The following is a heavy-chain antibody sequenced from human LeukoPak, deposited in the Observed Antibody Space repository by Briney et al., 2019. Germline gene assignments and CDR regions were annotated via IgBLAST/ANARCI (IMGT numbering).Heavy chain of an antibody. V-gene: IGHV3-23*01. CDR1: GFTLSSHV. D-gene: IGHD6-13*01. J-gene: IGHJ4*02. CDR3: AKDQGISSAAAGTLDY. Sequence: PGDSLTLSCAASGFTLSSHVMSWLRQAPGKGLEWGSAISCSEHDIYYADSVKGRFTISRDNSKNTLYLQMNSLRAEDTAVYYCAKDQGISSAAAGTLDYWGQGTLVTVSS. CDR2: ISCSEHDI.